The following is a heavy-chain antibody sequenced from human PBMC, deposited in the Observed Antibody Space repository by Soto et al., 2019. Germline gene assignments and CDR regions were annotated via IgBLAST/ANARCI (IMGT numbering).Heavy chain of an antibody. V-gene: IGHV6-1*01. CDR2: TFYRSKWYS. Sequence: SQTLSLTCAFSGDGFSSSSVAWNWIRQSPSRGLEWLGRTFYRSKWYSENAVSVKSRLTINPDASKNQFSLHLNSLTPEDTALYYCARGIHTAFDFWGQGTLVTVSS. CDR3: ARGIHTAFDF. J-gene: IGHJ4*02. D-gene: IGHD5-18*01. CDR1: GDGFSSSSVA.